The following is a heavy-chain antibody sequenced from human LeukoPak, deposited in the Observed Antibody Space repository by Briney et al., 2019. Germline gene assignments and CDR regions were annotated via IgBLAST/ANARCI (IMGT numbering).Heavy chain of an antibody. J-gene: IGHJ4*02. D-gene: IGHD3-22*01. V-gene: IGHV4-34*01. CDR1: GVSFSDYF. CDR2: INHSGTT. Sequence: PSETLSLTCAVYGVSFSDYFWGWIRRPPGKGLEWIGEINHSGTTNYNPSLESRITISIDTSKNQFSLKVTSVTAADTAVYYCARTFYYGSSGYYYAYWGQGTQVTVSS. CDR3: ARTFYYGSSGYYYAY.